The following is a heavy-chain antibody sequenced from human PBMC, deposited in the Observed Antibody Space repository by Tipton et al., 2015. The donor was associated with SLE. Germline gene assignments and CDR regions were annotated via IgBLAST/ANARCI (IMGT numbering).Heavy chain of an antibody. J-gene: IGHJ4*02. CDR3: ATRGEGY. Sequence: SLRLSCAASGFTFSSHGMHWVRQAPGKGLEWVAFIRYDGSNKYYADSVKGRFTISRDNSKNTLYLQTNSLRPEDTAVYYCATRGEGYWGQGTLVTVSS. CDR2: IRYDGSNK. CDR1: GFTFSSHG. V-gene: IGHV3-30*02. D-gene: IGHD3-10*01.